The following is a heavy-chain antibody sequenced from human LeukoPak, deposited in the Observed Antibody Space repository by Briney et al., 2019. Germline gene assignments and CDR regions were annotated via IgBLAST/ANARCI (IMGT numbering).Heavy chain of an antibody. V-gene: IGHV3-11*03. D-gene: IGHD2-15*01. Sequence: GGSLRLSCAASGFTFSDYYMSWIRQAPGKGLEWVSYISGSSTYTNYADSVKGRFTISRDNAKNSVYLQMMSLRAEDTAVYFCARTYCSRGSCYLDYWGQGTLVTVSS. CDR3: ARTYCSRGSCYLDY. J-gene: IGHJ4*02. CDR1: GFTFSDYY. CDR2: ISGSSTYT.